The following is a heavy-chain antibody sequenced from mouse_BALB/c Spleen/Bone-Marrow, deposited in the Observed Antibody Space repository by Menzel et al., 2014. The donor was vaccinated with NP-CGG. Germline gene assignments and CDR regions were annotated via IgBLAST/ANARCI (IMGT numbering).Heavy chain of an antibody. V-gene: IGHV3-6*02. Sequence: ESGPGLVKPSQSLSLPCSVTGYSITSGYYWNWIRQFPGNKLEWMGYISYDGNNNYNPSLKNRISITRDTSKNQFFLKLNSVTTEDTATYYCARRGYGNLDYWGQGTTLTVSS. CDR3: ARRGYGNLDY. CDR1: GYSITSGYY. CDR2: ISYDGNN. J-gene: IGHJ2*01. D-gene: IGHD2-10*02.